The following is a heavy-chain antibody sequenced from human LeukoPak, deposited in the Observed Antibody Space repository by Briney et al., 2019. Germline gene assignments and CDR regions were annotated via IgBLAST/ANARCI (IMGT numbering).Heavy chain of an antibody. CDR2: ANPKNGDT. J-gene: IGHJ4*02. CDR3: SRDLSSTAYWELDY. CDR1: GYIFTDYF. Sequence: GASVKVSCKASGYIFTDYFIHWVRQAPGQGPEWMGRANPKNGDTYYAQTFQGRVTVTGATSISTAYMDLTTLRSDDTAIYYCSRDLSSTAYWELDYWGQGTLVTVSS. D-gene: IGHD3-10*01. V-gene: IGHV1-2*06.